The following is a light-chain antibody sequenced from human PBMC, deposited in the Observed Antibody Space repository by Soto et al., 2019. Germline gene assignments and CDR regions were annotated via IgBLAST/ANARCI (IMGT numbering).Light chain of an antibody. V-gene: IGKV3-15*01. CDR3: HQYNNCPPYT. CDR1: QDINNN. Sequence: EVVLTQSPSTLSVSPGDRATLSCRASQDINNNLAWYQQKPGQAPRLLIYGASSGAAGLPARFSASGSGTEFTLTISSLQSEDFAVYYCHQYNNCPPYTFGQGTKLEIK. J-gene: IGKJ2*01. CDR2: GAS.